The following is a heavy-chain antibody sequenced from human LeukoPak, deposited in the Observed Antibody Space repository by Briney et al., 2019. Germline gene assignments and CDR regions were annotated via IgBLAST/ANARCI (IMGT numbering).Heavy chain of an antibody. V-gene: IGHV4-59*12. CDR1: GGSISGYY. CDR3: ARERGYYGSGTNTGDFDY. CDR2: IHYSGST. J-gene: IGHJ4*02. Sequence: PSETLSLTCSVSGGSISGYYWSWIRQPPGKGLEWIGYIHYSGSTHYNPSLKSRVTISVDTSKNQFSLKLSSVTAADTAVYYCARERGYYGSGTNTGDFDYWGQGTLVTVSS. D-gene: IGHD3-10*01.